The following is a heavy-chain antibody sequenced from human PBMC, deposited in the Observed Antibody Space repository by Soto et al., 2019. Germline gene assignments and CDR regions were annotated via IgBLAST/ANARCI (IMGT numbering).Heavy chain of an antibody. J-gene: IGHJ5*02. D-gene: IGHD6-13*01. CDR2: IYYSGST. CDR3: ARHTSYSSSWSPPVKIDP. Sequence: SETLSLTCTVSGGSISSSSYYWGWIRQPPGKGLEWIGSIYYSGSTYYNPSLKSRVTISVDTSKNQFSLKLSSVTAADTAVYYCARHTSYSSSWSPPVKIDPWGQGTLVTVSS. V-gene: IGHV4-39*01. CDR1: GGSISSSSYY.